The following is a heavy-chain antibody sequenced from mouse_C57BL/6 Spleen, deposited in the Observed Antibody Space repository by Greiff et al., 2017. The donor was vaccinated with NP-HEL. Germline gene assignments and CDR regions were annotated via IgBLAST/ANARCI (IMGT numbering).Heavy chain of an antibody. CDR2: IWSGGST. J-gene: IGHJ4*01. D-gene: IGHD2-1*01. CDR3: ARNEIYYGNYVFMDY. CDR1: GFSLTSYG. V-gene: IGHV2-2*01. Sequence: VQGVESGPGLVQPSQSLSITCTVSGFSLTSYGVHWVRQSPGKGLEWLGVIWSGGSTDYNAAFISRLSISKDNSKSQVFFKMNSLQADDTAIYYCARNEIYYGNYVFMDYWGQGTSVTVSS.